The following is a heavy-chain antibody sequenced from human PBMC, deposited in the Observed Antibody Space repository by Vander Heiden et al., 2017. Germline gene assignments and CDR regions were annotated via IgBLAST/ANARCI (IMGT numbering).Heavy chain of an antibody. D-gene: IGHD1-26*01. V-gene: IGHV4-34*01. CDR1: GVSFRGYY. CDR2: INQSGSN. CDR3: ARYRYRGAFDI. J-gene: IGHJ3*02. Sequence: QVQLQQWGAGLLMPSETLSLTCAVYGVSFRGYYWSWIRQPPGKGLEWIGEINQSGSNNYNPSLKSRVTIAVDTSKNQFSLKLSSVTAADTAVYYCARYRYRGAFDIWGQGTMVTVSS.